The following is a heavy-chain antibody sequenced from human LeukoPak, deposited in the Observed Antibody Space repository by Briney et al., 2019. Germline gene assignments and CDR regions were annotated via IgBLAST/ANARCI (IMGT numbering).Heavy chain of an antibody. CDR3: ARDGKGGSGSYSEDFDY. J-gene: IGHJ4*02. CDR2: ISSSSSYI. V-gene: IGHV3-21*01. Sequence: GGSLRLSCAASGFTFSSYSMNWVRQAPGKGLEWVSSISSSSSYINYADSVRGRFTISRDNAKNSLFLQMDSLRGEDTAVYYCARDGKGGSGSYSEDFDYWGQGTLVTVSS. CDR1: GFTFSSYS. D-gene: IGHD3-10*01.